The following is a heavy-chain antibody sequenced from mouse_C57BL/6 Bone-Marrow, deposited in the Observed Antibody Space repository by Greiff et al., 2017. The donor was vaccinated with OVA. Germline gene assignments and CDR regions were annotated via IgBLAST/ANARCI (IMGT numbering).Heavy chain of an antibody. J-gene: IGHJ2*01. CDR3: ARGAY. V-gene: IGHV1-80*01. Sequence: VKLVESGAELVKPGASVKISCKASGYAFSNSWMNWVKQRPGKGLEWIGQIYPGDGDINYNGKFKGKATLTADKSSSTAYMQFSSLTSEDSAVYFCARGAYWGQGTTLTVSS. CDR2: IYPGDGDI. CDR1: GYAFSNSW.